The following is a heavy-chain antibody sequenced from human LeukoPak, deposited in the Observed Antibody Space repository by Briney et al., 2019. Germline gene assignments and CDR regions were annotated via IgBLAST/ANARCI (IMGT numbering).Heavy chain of an antibody. V-gene: IGHV3-64D*06. CDR2: ISSSGGNT. CDR3: VKGGTYSRDAFDI. J-gene: IGHJ3*02. Sequence: GGSLRLSCSASGFTFRSHAMHWVRQAPGKGLECVSSISSSGGNTYYADSVKGRFTLSRDNSKNTLYLQMSSLRTEDTAVYYCVKGGTYSRDAFDIWGQGTMVTVS. CDR1: GFTFRSHA. D-gene: IGHD5-18*01.